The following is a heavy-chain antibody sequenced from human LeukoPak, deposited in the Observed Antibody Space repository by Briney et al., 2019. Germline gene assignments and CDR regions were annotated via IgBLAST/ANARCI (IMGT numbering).Heavy chain of an antibody. CDR3: APGYCSSSSCTHYFDY. D-gene: IGHD2-2*01. J-gene: IGHJ4*02. CDR1: GFTFSRYD. Sequence: PGGSLRLSCAASGFTFSRYDMSWVRQAQGKGLEWVSYISSSSNTIYYADSVKGRFTVSRDNAKNSLYLQMNSPRVEDTAVYYCAPGYCSSSSCTHYFDYWSQGTLVTVSS. CDR2: ISSSSNTI. V-gene: IGHV3-48*01.